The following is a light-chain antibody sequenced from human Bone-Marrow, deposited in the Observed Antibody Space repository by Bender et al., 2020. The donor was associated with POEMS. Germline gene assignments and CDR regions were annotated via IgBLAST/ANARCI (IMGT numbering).Light chain of an antibody. V-gene: IGLV2-8*01. CDR3: SSWDDSLSGWV. J-gene: IGLJ3*02. CDR1: SSDVGGYNF. Sequence: QSALTQPPSASGSPGQSITISCTRTSSDVGGYNFVSWYQQHPGKAPKLLIYEVSKRTSGVPNRFSGSKSGNTASLAISDIQSEDEGDYYCSSWDDSLSGWVFGGGTKLYVL. CDR2: EVS.